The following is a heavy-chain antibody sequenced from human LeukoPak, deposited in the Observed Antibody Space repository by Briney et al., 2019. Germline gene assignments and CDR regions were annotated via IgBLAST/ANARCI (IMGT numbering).Heavy chain of an antibody. V-gene: IGHV4-34*01. D-gene: IGHD1-26*01. CDR2: INHSGST. Sequence: SETLSLTCAVYGGSFSGYYWSWIRQPPGKGLEWIGEINHSGSTNYNPSLKSRVTISVDTSKNQFSLKLGSVTAADTAVYYCAIRGGYSDNNWFDPWGQGTLVTVSS. CDR3: AIRGGYSDNNWFDP. CDR1: GGSFSGYY. J-gene: IGHJ5*02.